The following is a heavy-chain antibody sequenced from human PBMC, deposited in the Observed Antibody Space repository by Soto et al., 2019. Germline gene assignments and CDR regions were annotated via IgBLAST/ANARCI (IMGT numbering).Heavy chain of an antibody. D-gene: IGHD3-16*01. CDR3: ATARRQTNYGWSNTFEF. V-gene: IGHV3-15*07. Sequence: QLVESGGGLVEPGGSLRLSCTASGLALTSDWLSWVRQVPGKGLEWLGLIKSNLDGGTTDYAAPLKGRIRIARDDSRNTVYQQMDRLNSEDTAFYYCATARRQTNYGWSNTFEFWGQGTLVTVSS. CDR2: IKSNLDGGTT. CDR1: GLALTSDW. J-gene: IGHJ4*02.